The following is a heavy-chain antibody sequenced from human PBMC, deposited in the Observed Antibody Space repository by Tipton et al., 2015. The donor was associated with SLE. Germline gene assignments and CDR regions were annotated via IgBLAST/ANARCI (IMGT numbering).Heavy chain of an antibody. CDR3: AKGFPWDSRGIDC. Sequence: SLRLSCAASGFTFRSYGMHWVRQAPGKGLEWVAFIRYDGSNKYHADSVKGRFTISRDNSKNTLYLQMNSLRAEDTAVYYCAKGFPWDSRGIDCWGQGTLVTVSS. V-gene: IGHV3-30*02. CDR2: IRYDGSNK. CDR1: GFTFRSYG. J-gene: IGHJ4*02. D-gene: IGHD3-22*01.